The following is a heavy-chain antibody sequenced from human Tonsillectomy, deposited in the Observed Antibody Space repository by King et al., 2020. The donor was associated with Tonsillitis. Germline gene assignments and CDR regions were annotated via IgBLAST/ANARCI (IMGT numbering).Heavy chain of an antibody. Sequence: VQLQESGPGLVKPSQTLSLTCSVSGGSISSGGYYWSWIRQHPGKGLEWIGYIYYSGGTYYNPSLKSRVTMSVATSKNQFSLSLTSVTAADTAVYFCASYHCSGTTCYWGYWGQGTLVTVSS. V-gene: IGHV4-31*03. D-gene: IGHD2-2*01. CDR3: ASYHCSGTTCYWGY. CDR2: IYYSGGT. J-gene: IGHJ4*02. CDR1: GGSISSGGYY.